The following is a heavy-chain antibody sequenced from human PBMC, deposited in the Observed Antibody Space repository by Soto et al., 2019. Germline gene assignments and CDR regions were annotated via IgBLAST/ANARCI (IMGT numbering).Heavy chain of an antibody. V-gene: IGHV3-23*01. J-gene: IGHJ4*02. Sequence: EVQLLESGGGLVQPGGSLRLSYAASGFTFSSYAMSWVRQAPGKGLEWVSAISGSGGSTYYADSVKGRFTISRDNSKNTLYLQMNSLRAEDTAVYYCAKDPSFDIVVVPAAIPLPFDYWGQGTLVTVSS. D-gene: IGHD2-2*02. CDR1: GFTFSSYA. CDR3: AKDPSFDIVVVPAAIPLPFDY. CDR2: ISGSGGST.